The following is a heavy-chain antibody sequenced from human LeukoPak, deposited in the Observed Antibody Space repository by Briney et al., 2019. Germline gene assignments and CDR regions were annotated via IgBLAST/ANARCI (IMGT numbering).Heavy chain of an antibody. V-gene: IGHV3-21*01. D-gene: IGHD3-22*01. CDR2: ISSSSSYI. Sequence: GSLRLSCAASGFTFSSYSMNWVRQAPGKGLEWVSSISSSSSYIYYADSVKGRFTISRDNAKNSLYLQMNSLRAEDTAVYYCARDGTGSYYDSSGYSFFDYWGQGTLVTVSS. J-gene: IGHJ4*02. CDR1: GFTFSSYS. CDR3: ARDGTGSYYDSSGYSFFDY.